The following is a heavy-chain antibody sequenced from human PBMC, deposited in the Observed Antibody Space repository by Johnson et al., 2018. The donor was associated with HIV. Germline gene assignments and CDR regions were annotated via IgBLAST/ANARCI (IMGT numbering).Heavy chain of an antibody. Sequence: QAQVVESGGGVVQPGRSLRLSCAASGFTFSSYGMHWVRQAPGKGLEWVAVIWYDGSNKYYADSVKGRFTISRDNSKNTLYLQMNSLRAEDTALYYCAKGIAARPAGAFDIWGQGTMVTVSS. CDR2: IWYDGSNK. CDR3: AKGIAARPAGAFDI. CDR1: GFTFSSYG. V-gene: IGHV3-33*06. J-gene: IGHJ3*02. D-gene: IGHD6-6*01.